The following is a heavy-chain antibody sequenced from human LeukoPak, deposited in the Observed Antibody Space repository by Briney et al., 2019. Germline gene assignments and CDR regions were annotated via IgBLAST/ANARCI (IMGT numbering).Heavy chain of an antibody. CDR2: IYYSGST. D-gene: IGHD6-13*01. CDR1: GGSISSYY. J-gene: IGHJ1*01. CDR3: ARGVSSNWYGVFQH. Sequence: SETLSLTCTVSGGSISSYYWSWTRQPPGKGLEWIGYIYYSGSTNYNPSLKSRVTISVDTSKNQFSLKLSSVTAADTAVYYCARGVSSNWYGVFQHRGQGTLVTVSS. V-gene: IGHV4-59*01.